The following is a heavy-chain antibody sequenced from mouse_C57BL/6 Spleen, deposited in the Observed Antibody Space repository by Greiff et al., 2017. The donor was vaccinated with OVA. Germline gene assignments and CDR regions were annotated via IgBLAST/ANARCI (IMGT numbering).Heavy chain of an antibody. D-gene: IGHD4-1*01. Sequence: VKLQESGAELARPGASVKMSCKASGYTFTSYTMHWVKQRPGQGLEWIGYINPSSGYTKYNQKFKDKATLTADKSSSTAYMQLSSLTSEDSAVYYCARWDAFDYWGQGTTLTVSS. J-gene: IGHJ2*01. CDR1: GYTFTSYT. V-gene: IGHV1-4*01. CDR3: ARWDAFDY. CDR2: INPSSGYT.